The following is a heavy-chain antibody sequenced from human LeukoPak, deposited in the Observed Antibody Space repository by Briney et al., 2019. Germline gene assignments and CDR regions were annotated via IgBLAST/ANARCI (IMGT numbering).Heavy chain of an antibody. CDR2: LYYRGST. D-gene: IGHD1-26*01. J-gene: IGHJ4*02. CDR3: ASGSYTHYYFDY. V-gene: IGHV4-59*01. Sequence: PSETLSLTCTVSGGSISRYYWSWIRQPPGKGLEWIGYLYYRGSTNYNPSLKSRVTIAVDTSKNQFSLKLSSVTAADTAVYSCASGSYTHYYFDYWGQGTLVTVSS. CDR1: GGSISRYY.